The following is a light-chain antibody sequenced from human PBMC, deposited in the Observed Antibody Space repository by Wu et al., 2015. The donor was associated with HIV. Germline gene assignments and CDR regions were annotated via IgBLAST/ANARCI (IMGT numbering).Light chain of an antibody. CDR2: CV. J-gene: IGKJ2*01. Sequence: LSPRGESHPPPRRADVSVLVPSVAWYQTPDLGHGSQARHLWCVQQATGIPARFSGSGSETDFTLTISSLEPEDFAVYYCQQRSNWPYTFGQGTKVEIK. CDR3: QQRSNWPYT. V-gene: IGKV3-11*01. CDR1: SVLVPS.